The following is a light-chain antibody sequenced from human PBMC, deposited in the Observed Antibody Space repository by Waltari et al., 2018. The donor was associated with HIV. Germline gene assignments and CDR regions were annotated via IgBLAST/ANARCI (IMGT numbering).Light chain of an antibody. CDR2: GNN. CDR1: SSNIGAGYA. CDR3: LSYDDRLSGSRV. V-gene: IGLV1-40*01. Sequence: QSVLTQPPSVSGAPGQRVTISCSGSSSNIGAGYAVPRYQQLPGTAPRFLIYGNNNRPSGVPDRFSGSKSGASASLAITGLQAEDEAIYYCLSYDDRLSGSRVFGGGTKVTVL. J-gene: IGLJ3*02.